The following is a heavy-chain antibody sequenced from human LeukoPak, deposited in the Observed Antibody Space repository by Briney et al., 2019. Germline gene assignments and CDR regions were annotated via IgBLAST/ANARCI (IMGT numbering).Heavy chain of an antibody. D-gene: IGHD3-10*01. J-gene: IGHJ3*02. CDR2: FDPEDGET. V-gene: IGHV1-24*01. Sequence: ASVKVSCKVSGYTLTELSMHWVGQAPGKGSEWMGGFDPEDGETIYAQKFQGRVTMTEDTSTDTAYMELSSLRSEDTAVYYCATGVADAFDIWGQGTMVTVPA. CDR3: ATGVADAFDI. CDR1: GYTLTELS.